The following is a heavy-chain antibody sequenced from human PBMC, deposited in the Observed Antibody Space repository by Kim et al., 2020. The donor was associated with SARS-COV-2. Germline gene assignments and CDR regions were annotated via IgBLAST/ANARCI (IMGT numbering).Heavy chain of an antibody. V-gene: IGHV1-69*13. CDR3: ARDPLGGGYFDY. CDR1: GGTFSSYA. D-gene: IGHD3-16*01. Sequence: SVKVSCKASGGTFSSYAISWVRQAPGQGLEWMGGIIPIFGTANYAQKFQGRVTITADESTSTAYMELSSLRSEDTAVYYCARDPLGGGYFDYWGQGTLVTVSS. J-gene: IGHJ4*02. CDR2: IIPIFGTA.